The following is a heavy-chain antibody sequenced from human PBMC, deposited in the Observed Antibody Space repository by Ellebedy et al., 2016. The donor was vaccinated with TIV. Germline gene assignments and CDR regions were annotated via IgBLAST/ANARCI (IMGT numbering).Heavy chain of an antibody. J-gene: IGHJ4*02. CDR2: IAHDGSRE. Sequence: PGGSLRLSCEVSGFTFSDYGMQWVRQAPGKGLEWVAVIAHDGSREYYADSVKGRFTITRDNSKNTMSLQMDSLRGEDTDVYYCAKEATVRKSSYFDYWGQGNLVTVSS. CDR1: GFTFSDYG. D-gene: IGHD4-17*01. V-gene: IGHV3-30*18. CDR3: AKEATVRKSSYFDY.